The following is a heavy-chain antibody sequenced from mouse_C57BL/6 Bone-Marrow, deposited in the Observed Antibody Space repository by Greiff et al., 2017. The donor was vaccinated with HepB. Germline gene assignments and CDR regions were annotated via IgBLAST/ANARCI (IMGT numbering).Heavy chain of an antibody. V-gene: IGHV5-15*01. CDR2: ISTLAYSI. D-gene: IGHD2-4*01. J-gene: IGHJ4*01. CDR3: ARRDYDGDYYAMDY. Sequence: EVQGVESGGGLVQPGGSLKLSCAASGFTFSDYGMAWVRQAPRKGPEWVAFISTLAYSIYYADTVTGRFTISRENAKNTLYLEMSSLRSEDTAMYDCARRDYDGDYYAMDYWGQGTSVTVSS. CDR1: GFTFSDYG.